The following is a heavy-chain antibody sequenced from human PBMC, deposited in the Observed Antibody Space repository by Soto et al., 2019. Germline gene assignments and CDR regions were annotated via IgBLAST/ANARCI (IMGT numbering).Heavy chain of an antibody. J-gene: IGHJ3*02. V-gene: IGHV3-33*01. Sequence: GGSLRLSCAASGFTFSSYGMHWVRQAPGKGLEWVAVIWYDGSNKYYADSVKGRFTISRDNSKNTLYLQMNSLRAEDTAVYYCARAHSSGWYRGGAFDIWGQGTMVTVSS. CDR1: GFTFSSYG. D-gene: IGHD6-19*01. CDR3: ARAHSSGWYRGGAFDI. CDR2: IWYDGSNK.